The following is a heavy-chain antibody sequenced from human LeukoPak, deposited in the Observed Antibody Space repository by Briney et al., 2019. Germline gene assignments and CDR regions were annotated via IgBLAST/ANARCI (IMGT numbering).Heavy chain of an antibody. J-gene: IGHJ4*02. D-gene: IGHD2-2*01. CDR1: GVSISSYS. CDR3: ARGGLGYHDY. V-gene: IGHV4-59*08. Sequence: PSETLSLTCTVSGVSISSYSWSWIRQPPGKGLEWIGYIYYSGSTNYNPSLKSRLTISVDTSKNQFSLKLSSVTAADTAVYYCARGGLGYHDYWGQGTLVTVSS. CDR2: IYYSGST.